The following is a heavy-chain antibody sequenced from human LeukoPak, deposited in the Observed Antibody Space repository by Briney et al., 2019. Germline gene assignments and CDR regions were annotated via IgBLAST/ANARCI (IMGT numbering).Heavy chain of an antibody. J-gene: IGHJ4*02. CDR2: INPSGGGK. Sequence: ASVKVSCMASGYTFTSYYMHWVRQAPGQGLEWMGIINPSGGGKSYAQKFQGRVTMTRDKSTSTVCMELSSLRSEDTAVYYCARDRSPIAAAAYYFDYWGQGTLVTVSS. CDR1: GYTFTSYY. V-gene: IGHV1-46*01. D-gene: IGHD6-13*01. CDR3: ARDRSPIAAAAYYFDY.